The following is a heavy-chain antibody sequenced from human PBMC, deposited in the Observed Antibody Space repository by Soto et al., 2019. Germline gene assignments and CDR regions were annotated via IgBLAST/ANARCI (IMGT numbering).Heavy chain of an antibody. CDR3: ARVYSGYDRHAFDI. Sequence: ASVKVSCKASGYTFTSYGISWVRQAPGQGLEWMGWISAYNGNTNYAQKLQGRVTMTTDTSTSTAYMELRSLRSDDTAVYYCARVYSGYDRHAFDIWGQGKMVTVSS. J-gene: IGHJ3*02. CDR1: GYTFTSYG. V-gene: IGHV1-18*01. CDR2: ISAYNGNT. D-gene: IGHD5-12*01.